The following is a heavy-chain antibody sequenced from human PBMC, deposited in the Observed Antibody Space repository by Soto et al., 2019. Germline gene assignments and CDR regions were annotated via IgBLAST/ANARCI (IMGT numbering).Heavy chain of an antibody. J-gene: IGHJ4*02. CDR3: ARGHDYDSSGYHDY. CDR2: INHSGST. V-gene: IGHV4-34*01. CDR1: GGSFSGYY. Sequence: QVQLQQWGAGLLKPSETLSLTCAVYGGSFSGYYWSWIRQPPGKGLEWIGEINHSGSTNYNPSLKSRVTISVDTSKNQFALKLSSVTAADTAVYYCARGHDYDSSGYHDYWGQGTLVTVSS. D-gene: IGHD3-22*01.